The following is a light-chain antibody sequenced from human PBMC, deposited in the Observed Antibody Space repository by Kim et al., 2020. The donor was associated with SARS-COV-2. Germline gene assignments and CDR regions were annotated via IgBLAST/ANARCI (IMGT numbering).Light chain of an antibody. CDR3: SAYAGTNNFV. J-gene: IGLJ1*01. V-gene: IGLV2-8*01. Sequence: GQSVTNSCTGTSSDVGAYKYVSWYQQHPNKAPKLLIYEVNKRPSGVPDRFSGSKSGSTASLTVSGLQAEDEAEYYCSAYAGTNNFVFGTGTKVTVL. CDR1: SSDVGAYKY. CDR2: EVN.